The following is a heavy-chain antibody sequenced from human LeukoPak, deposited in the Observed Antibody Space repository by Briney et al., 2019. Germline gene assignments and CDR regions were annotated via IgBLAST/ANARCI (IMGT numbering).Heavy chain of an antibody. J-gene: IGHJ4*02. V-gene: IGHV1-46*01. CDR3: ARDGRKVGAVAGTSFDY. CDR1: GYTFTSYY. Sequence: ASVKVSCKASGYTFTSYYLHWVRQAPGQGLEWMGVINPTGGSTSYVQNLQGRVTMTREPSASTVYMELNSLRSEDTAVYYCARDGRKVGAVAGTSFDYWGQGTLVTVSS. D-gene: IGHD6-19*01. CDR2: INPTGGST.